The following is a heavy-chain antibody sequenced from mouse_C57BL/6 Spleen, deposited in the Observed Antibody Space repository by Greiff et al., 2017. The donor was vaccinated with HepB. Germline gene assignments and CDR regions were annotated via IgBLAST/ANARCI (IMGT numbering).Heavy chain of an antibody. D-gene: IGHD4-1*01. CDR1: GYTFTSYW. CDR3: ARGTGTGYYAMDY. V-gene: IGHV1-61*01. J-gene: IGHJ4*01. Sequence: QVQLQQPGAELVRPGSSVKLSCKASGYTFTSYWMDWVKQRPGQGLEWIGNIYPSDSETHYNQKFKDKATLPVDKSSSTAYMQLSSLTSEDSAVYYCARGTGTGYYAMDYWGQGTSVTVSS. CDR2: IYPSDSET.